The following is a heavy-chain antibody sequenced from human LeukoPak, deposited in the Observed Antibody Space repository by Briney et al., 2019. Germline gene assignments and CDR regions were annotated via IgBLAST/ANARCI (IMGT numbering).Heavy chain of an antibody. V-gene: IGHV5-51*01. CDR3: ARGFENGDFYFDY. Sequence: GESLKISCKGSGYSFTSYWTGWVRQMPGKGLEWMGIIYPGDSDSRYSPSFQGQVTISADKSISTAYLQWSSLKASDTAMYYCARGFENGDFYFDYWGQGTLVAVSS. CDR1: GYSFTSYW. D-gene: IGHD4-17*01. J-gene: IGHJ4*02. CDR2: IYPGDSDS.